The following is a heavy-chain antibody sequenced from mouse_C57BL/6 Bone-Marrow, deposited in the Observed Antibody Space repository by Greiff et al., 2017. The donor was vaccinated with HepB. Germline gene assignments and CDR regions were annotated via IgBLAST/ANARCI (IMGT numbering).Heavy chain of an antibody. CDR3: ARNYDYYFDY. Sequence: VKLMESGAELVRPGTSVKMSCKASGYTFTNYWIGWAKQRPGHGLEWIGDIYPGGGYTNYNEKFKGKATLTADKSSSTAYMQFSSLTSEDSAIYYCARNYDYYFDYWGQGTTLTVSS. J-gene: IGHJ2*01. V-gene: IGHV1-63*01. CDR2: IYPGGGYT. CDR1: GYTFTNYW. D-gene: IGHD2-4*01.